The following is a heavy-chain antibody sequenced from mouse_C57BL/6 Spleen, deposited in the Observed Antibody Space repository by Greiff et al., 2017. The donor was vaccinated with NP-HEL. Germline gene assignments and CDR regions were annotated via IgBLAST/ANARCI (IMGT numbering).Heavy chain of an antibody. V-gene: IGHV1-64*01. CDR2: IHPNSGST. Sequence: VQLQQPGAELVKPGASVKLSCKASGYTFTSYWMHWVKQRPGQGLEWIGMIHPNSGSTNYNEKFKSKATLTVDKSSSTAYMQLSSLTSEDSAVYYCANLYYYGSSSWYFDVWGTGTTVTVSS. CDR1: GYTFTSYW. D-gene: IGHD1-1*01. CDR3: ANLYYYGSSSWYFDV. J-gene: IGHJ1*03.